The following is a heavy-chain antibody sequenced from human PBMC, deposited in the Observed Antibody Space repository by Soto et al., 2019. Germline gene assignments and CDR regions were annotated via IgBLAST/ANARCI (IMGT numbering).Heavy chain of an antibody. V-gene: IGHV4-30-4*01. Sequence: NPSETLSLTCTVSGAPIISDNFYWSWTRQPPGKGLEWIGYISHSGITYYTSSLRSRVTLSVDTPNNQFSLRLNSATAADTALYFCARVRATKDSDYFDYWGQGVLVTVSS. CDR1: GAPIISDNFY. J-gene: IGHJ4*02. D-gene: IGHD2-15*01. CDR2: ISHSGIT. CDR3: ARVRATKDSDYFDY.